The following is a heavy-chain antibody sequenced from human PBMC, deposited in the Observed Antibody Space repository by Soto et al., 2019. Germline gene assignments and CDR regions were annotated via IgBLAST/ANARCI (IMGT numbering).Heavy chain of an antibody. CDR1: GGSISSGGYS. J-gene: IGHJ5*02. Sequence: SETLSLTCAVSGGSISSGGYSWSWIRQPPGKGLEWIGYIYYSGSTNYNPSLKSRVTISVDTSKNQFSLKLSSVTAADTAVYYCAREPDTAMVTGWFDPWGQGTLVTVSS. CDR3: AREPDTAMVTGWFDP. CDR2: IYYSGST. V-gene: IGHV4-61*08. D-gene: IGHD5-18*01.